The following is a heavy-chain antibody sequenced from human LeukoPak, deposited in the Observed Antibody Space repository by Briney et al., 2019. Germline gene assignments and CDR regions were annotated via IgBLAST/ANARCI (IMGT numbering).Heavy chain of an antibody. V-gene: IGHV1-8*01. Sequence: GASVKVSCKTSGYTFTSYDLNWVRQATGQGLEWMGWVNPNSGNTGYAQKFQGRVTMTRNPSISTAYMELSSLRSEDTAVYYCARESGLYGSGSRYWGQGTLVTVSS. D-gene: IGHD3-10*01. J-gene: IGHJ4*02. CDR3: ARESGLYGSGSRY. CDR1: GYTFTSYD. CDR2: VNPNSGNT.